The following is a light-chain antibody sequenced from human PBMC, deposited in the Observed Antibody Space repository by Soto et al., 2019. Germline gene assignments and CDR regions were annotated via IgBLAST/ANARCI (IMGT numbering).Light chain of an antibody. J-gene: IGKJ1*01. CDR3: HQTFSTRSWT. Sequence: DIQMTHSPSSLSASVGDRVTITCRASQSISSYLNWYQQKPGKATKLMIYAASSLQTGVPSRFSGSGSGTDFTLTISTLQPEDFANYYCHQTFSTRSWTFGQGAKVDIK. V-gene: IGKV1-39*01. CDR1: QSISSY. CDR2: AAS.